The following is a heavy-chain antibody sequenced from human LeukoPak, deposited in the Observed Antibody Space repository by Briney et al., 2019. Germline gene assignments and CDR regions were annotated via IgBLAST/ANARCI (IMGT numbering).Heavy chain of an antibody. CDR3: ARDQGGSYFSWFDP. CDR2: ILPIFRTT. Sequence: SVKVSCKASGGTFSTYTITWVRQAPGQGLEWMGGILPIFRTTIYAQKFQGRVTITADESTTTAYMELSSLRSEDTAVYYCARDQGGSYFSWFDPWGQGTLVTVSS. J-gene: IGHJ5*02. V-gene: IGHV1-69*01. D-gene: IGHD1-26*01. CDR1: GGTFSTYT.